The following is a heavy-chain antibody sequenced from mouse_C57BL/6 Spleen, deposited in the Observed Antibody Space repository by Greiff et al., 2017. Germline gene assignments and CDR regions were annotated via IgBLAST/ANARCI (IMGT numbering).Heavy chain of an antibody. J-gene: IGHJ3*01. Sequence: QVQLQQPGAELVKPGASVKLSCKASGYTFTSYWMHWVKQRPGRGLEWIGRIDPNSGGTKYNEKFKSKATLTVDKPSSTAYMQLSSLTSEYSAVYPFSSYYAHVWFAYWGQGTLVTVST. V-gene: IGHV1-72*01. CDR3: SSYYAHVWFAY. D-gene: IGHD2-1*01. CDR2: IDPNSGGT. CDR1: GYTFTSYW.